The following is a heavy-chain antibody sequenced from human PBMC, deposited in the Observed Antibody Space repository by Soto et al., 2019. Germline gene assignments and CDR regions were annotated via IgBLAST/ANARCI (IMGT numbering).Heavy chain of an antibody. CDR3: ARMNYYDTSGYPFDY. J-gene: IGHJ4*02. CDR1: GGSISSYY. CDR2: IYFRGTT. Sequence: SETLSLTCTVSGGSISSYYWSWIRQPPGKGLEWIGYIYFRGTTNYNPSLKSRVTMSAATSKNQLSLKLNSVTAADTAVYYCARMNYYDTSGYPFDYWGQGMMVTVSS. V-gene: IGHV4-59*01. D-gene: IGHD3-22*01.